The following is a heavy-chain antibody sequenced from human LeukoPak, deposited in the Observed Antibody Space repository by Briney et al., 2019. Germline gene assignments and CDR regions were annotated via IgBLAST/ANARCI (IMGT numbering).Heavy chain of an antibody. D-gene: IGHD3-22*01. CDR3: ARDRYDSSGYYYPANDAFDI. V-gene: IGHV3-7*01. CDR2: IKQDGSEK. J-gene: IGHJ3*02. CDR1: GFTFSSYW. Sequence: PGGSLRLSCAASGFTFSSYWMSWVRQAPGKGLEWVANIKQDGSEKYYVDSVKGRFTISRDNAKNSLYLQMNSLRAEDTAVYYCARDRYDSSGYYYPANDAFDIWGQGTMVTVSS.